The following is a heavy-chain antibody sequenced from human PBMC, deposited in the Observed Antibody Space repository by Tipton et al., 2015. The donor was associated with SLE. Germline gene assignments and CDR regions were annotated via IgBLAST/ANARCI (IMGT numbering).Heavy chain of an antibody. D-gene: IGHD3-16*01. CDR2: IYYSGST. CDR1: GGSISSSSYY. V-gene: IGHV4-61*01. Sequence: TLSLTCTVSGGSISSSSYYWGWIRQPPGKGLEWIGYIYYSGSTNYNPSLKSRVTISVDTSKNQFSLKLSSVTAADTAVYYCARETEYDYVWGSYPDIWGQGTMVTVSS. J-gene: IGHJ3*02. CDR3: ARETEYDYVWGSYPDI.